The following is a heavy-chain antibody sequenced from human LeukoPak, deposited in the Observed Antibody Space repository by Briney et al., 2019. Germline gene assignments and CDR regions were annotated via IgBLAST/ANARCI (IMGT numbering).Heavy chain of an antibody. D-gene: IGHD2-2*01. CDR1: EFTLSSYW. CDR3: ARVVVPAAPGPYDY. J-gene: IGHJ4*02. CDR2: INSDGSST. V-gene: IGHV3-74*01. Sequence: PGGSLRLSCVVSEFTLSSYWMHWVRQAPGKGLVRVSRINSDGSSTTYADSVKGRFTISRDNVKNTLYLQMNSLRAEDTAVYYCARVVVPAAPGPYDYWGQGTLVTVSS.